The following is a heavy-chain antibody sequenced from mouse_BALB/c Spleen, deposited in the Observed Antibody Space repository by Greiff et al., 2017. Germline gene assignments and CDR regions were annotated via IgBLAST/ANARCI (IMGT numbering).Heavy chain of an antibody. D-gene: IGHD3-1*01. CDR3: TRVGNGWFAY. J-gene: IGHJ3*01. CDR1: GFTFSNYW. V-gene: IGHV6-6*02. Sequence: EVQGVESGGGLVQPGGSMKLSCVASGFTFSNYWMNWVRQSPEKGLEWVAEIRLKSNNYATHYAESVKGRFTISRDDSKSSVYLQMNNLRAEDTGIYYCTRVGNGWFAYWGQGTLVTVSA. CDR2: IRLKSNNYAT.